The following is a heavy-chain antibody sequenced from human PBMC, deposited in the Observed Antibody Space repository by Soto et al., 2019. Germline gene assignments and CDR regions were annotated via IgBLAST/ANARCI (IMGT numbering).Heavy chain of an antibody. CDR2: INAGNGNT. CDR1: GYTLTSYS. Sequence: ASVKVSCQSSGYTLTSYSIHWVRRAPGQRLEWMGWINAGNGNTKYSQKFQGRVTITRDTSSSTAYMELSSLRSEDTAVYYCARDRDYYDSSGYYSDFDYWGQGTLVTVSS. CDR3: ARDRDYYDSSGYYSDFDY. D-gene: IGHD3-22*01. J-gene: IGHJ4*02. V-gene: IGHV1-3*01.